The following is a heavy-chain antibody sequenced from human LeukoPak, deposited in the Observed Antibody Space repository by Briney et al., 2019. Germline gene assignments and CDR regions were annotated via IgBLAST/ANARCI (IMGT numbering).Heavy chain of an antibody. CDR3: AKSGELRRYYFDY. CDR1: GFTFSSYA. V-gene: IGHV3-23*01. CDR2: ISGSGGST. J-gene: IGHJ4*02. D-gene: IGHD1-26*01. Sequence: GGSLRLSCAAAGFTFSSYAMSWVRQAAGKGREWVSAISGSGGSTYYADSVKGRFTISRDNSKNTLYLQMNSLRAEDTAVYYCAKSGELRRYYFDYWGQGTLVTVSS.